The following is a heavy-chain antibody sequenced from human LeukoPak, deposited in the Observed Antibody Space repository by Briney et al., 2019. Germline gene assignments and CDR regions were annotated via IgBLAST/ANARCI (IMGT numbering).Heavy chain of an antibody. J-gene: IGHJ1*01. CDR2: INSNSDNA. V-gene: IGHV1-2*02. CDR3: AKIGISARGTNFHH. D-gene: IGHD6-13*01. CDR1: GYSFIDYY. Sequence: ASVKVSCKTSGYSFIDYYIHWVRQAPGQGLEWMGWINSNSDNANYAQNFQGRVTMTRDTSISTAYIELSRLRSDDTALYYCAKIGISARGTNFHHWGQGTLVTVSS.